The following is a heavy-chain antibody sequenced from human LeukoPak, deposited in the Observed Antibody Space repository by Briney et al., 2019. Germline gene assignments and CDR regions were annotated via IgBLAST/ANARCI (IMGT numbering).Heavy chain of an antibody. V-gene: IGHV3-53*01. J-gene: IGHJ4*02. D-gene: IGHD2-2*01. CDR2: IYSSGNT. Sequence: GGSLRLSCTASGFTVSSNYMSWVRQAPGKGLEWVSVIYSSGNTYYADSVKGRFTISRDNSKNTLYLQMYSLRAEDTAVYYCARGYCSSTSCYAGDYWGQGTLVTVSS. CDR1: GFTVSSNY. CDR3: ARGYCSSTSCYAGDY.